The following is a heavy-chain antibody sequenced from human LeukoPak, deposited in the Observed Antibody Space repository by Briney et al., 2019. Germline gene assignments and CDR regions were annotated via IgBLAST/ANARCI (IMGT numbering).Heavy chain of an antibody. Sequence: PGGSLRLSCAASGFTFSSYWMNWVRQAPGKGLEWVANIKQDGSEKYYVDSVKGRFTISRDNAKNSLYLQMNSLRAEDTAVYYRARGPPRDSSGYFNYWGQGTLVTVSS. CDR2: IKQDGSEK. CDR1: GFTFSSYW. V-gene: IGHV3-7*01. D-gene: IGHD3-22*01. J-gene: IGHJ4*02. CDR3: ARGPPRDSSGYFNY.